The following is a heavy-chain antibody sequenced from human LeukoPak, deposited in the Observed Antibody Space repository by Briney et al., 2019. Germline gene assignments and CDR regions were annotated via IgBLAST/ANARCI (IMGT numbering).Heavy chain of an antibody. CDR3: ARATYGKNGMAG. J-gene: IGHJ6*02. V-gene: IGHV3-23*01. Sequence: PGGSLRLSCAASRFMFSSYAMSWVRQAPGKGLEWVSGISGSGGSTYYGDSVKGRFTISRDNSKNPLYLHMNSLRVEDTAVYYCARATYGKNGMAGWVQGATV. CDR2: ISGSGGST. CDR1: RFMFSSYA. D-gene: IGHD3-10*01.